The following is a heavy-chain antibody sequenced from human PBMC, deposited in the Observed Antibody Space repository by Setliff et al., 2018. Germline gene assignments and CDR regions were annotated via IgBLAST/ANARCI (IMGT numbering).Heavy chain of an antibody. V-gene: IGHV3-30-3*01. Sequence: GGSLRLSCAASGFTFSSYAMHWVRQAPGKGLEWVAVISYDGSNKYYADSVKGRFTISRDNSKNTLYLQMNSLRAEDTAVYYCARDATHFSKFRGINIRYFNMDVWGKGTTVTVS. CDR1: GFTFSSYA. D-gene: IGHD3-10*01. CDR2: ISYDGSNK. J-gene: IGHJ6*03. CDR3: ARDATHFSKFRGINIRYFNMDV.